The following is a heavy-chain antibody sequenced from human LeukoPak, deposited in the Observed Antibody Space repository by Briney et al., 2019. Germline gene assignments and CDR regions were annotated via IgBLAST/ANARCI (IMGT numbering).Heavy chain of an antibody. CDR2: ISSSSSTV. D-gene: IGHD3-10*01. CDR1: AFTFSRYS. CDR3: ARAQTYYGSGSYLY. Sequence: PAGSLRLSCAASAFTFSRYSMNWVRQAPGKGLEWVSYISSSSSTVYYADSLKGRFTISRDNAKNSLYLKMNSLRDEDTAVYYCARAQTYYGSGSYLYWGQGTLVTVSS. V-gene: IGHV3-48*02. J-gene: IGHJ4*02.